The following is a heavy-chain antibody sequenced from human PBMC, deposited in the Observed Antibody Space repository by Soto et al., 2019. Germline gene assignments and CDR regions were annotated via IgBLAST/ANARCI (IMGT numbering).Heavy chain of an antibody. J-gene: IGHJ6*02. Sequence: EVQLVESGGGLVKPGGSLRLSCAASGFTFSSYSMNWVRQAPGKGLEWVSSISSSSSYIYYADSVKGRFTISRDNAKNSLYLQMNSLRADDTAVYYCARDRVIVGATPHYYSGMDVWGQGTTVTVSS. CDR3: ARDRVIVGATPHYYSGMDV. CDR2: ISSSSSYI. CDR1: GFTFSSYS. D-gene: IGHD1-26*01. V-gene: IGHV3-21*01.